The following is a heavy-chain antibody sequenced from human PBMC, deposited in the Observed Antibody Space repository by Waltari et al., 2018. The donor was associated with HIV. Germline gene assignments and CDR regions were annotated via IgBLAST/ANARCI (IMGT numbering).Heavy chain of an antibody. CDR1: GFTSSTYG. CDR2: IWYDGTNK. D-gene: IGHD2-15*01. V-gene: IGHV3-33*01. Sequence: QVQLVESGGAVVQPGRSPSLSGAVSGFTSSTYGLPWFRQAPGKGREWVAVIWYDGTNKYYADSVKGRFTISRDNSKNTLYLQMNSLRAEDTAVYYCARDRSEGGGYYYYGLDVWGQGTTVTVSS. CDR3: ARDRSEGGGYYYYGLDV. J-gene: IGHJ6*02.